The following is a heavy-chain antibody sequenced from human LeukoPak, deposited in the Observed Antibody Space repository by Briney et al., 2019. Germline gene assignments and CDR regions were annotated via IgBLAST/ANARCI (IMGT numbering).Heavy chain of an antibody. CDR1: GGSISSYY. CDR3: ARVYDSSGYYFIDY. D-gene: IGHD3-22*01. CDR2: IYYSGST. J-gene: IGHJ4*02. V-gene: IGHV4-59*01. Sequence: PSETLSLTCTVSGGSISSYYWSWIRQPPGKGLEWIGYIYYSGSTNYNPSLKSRVTISVDTSKNQFSLKLSSVTAADTAVYYCARVYDSSGYYFIDYWGQGTLVTVS.